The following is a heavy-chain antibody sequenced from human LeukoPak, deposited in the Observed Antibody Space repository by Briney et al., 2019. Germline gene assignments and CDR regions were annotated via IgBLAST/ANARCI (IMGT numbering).Heavy chain of an antibody. J-gene: IGHJ4*02. D-gene: IGHD2-2*03. Sequence: GGSLRLSCVASGFSFGSYGMHWVRRAPGKGLEWMTFIRFDGSEKYYADSVKGRFTISRDYSKNTLFLQMSSLRPEDTAVYYCALGKNFGYHYFDFWGQGALVTVSS. V-gene: IGHV3-30*02. CDR3: ALGKNFGYHYFDF. CDR1: GFSFGSYG. CDR2: IRFDGSEK.